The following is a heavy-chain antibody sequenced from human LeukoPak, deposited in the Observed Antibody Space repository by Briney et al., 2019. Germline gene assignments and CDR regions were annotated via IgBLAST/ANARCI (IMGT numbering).Heavy chain of an antibody. J-gene: IGHJ2*01. Sequence: PSETLSLTCTVSGDSINNYYWSWIRQPPGKGLEYIGYIYYSGSTNYNPSLKSRVTMSVDTSKNQFSLKLSSVTVADTAVYYCARPYYNGSGNYYNWYLDLWGRGTLVTVSS. CDR1: GDSINNYY. D-gene: IGHD3-10*01. CDR2: IYYSGST. CDR3: ARPYYNGSGNYYNWYLDL. V-gene: IGHV4-59*01.